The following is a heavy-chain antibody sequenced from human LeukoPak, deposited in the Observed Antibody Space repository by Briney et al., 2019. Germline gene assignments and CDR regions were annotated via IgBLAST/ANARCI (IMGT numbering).Heavy chain of an antibody. CDR1: GYTFTSYG. Sequence: RASVKVSCKASGYTFTSYGISWVRQAPGQGLEWMGWISAYNGNTNYAQKLQGRVTMTTDTSTNTAYMELRSLRSDDTAVYYCARGSAVVVPAATFFDYWGQGTLVTVSS. CDR2: ISAYNGNT. J-gene: IGHJ4*02. D-gene: IGHD2-2*01. CDR3: ARGSAVVVPAATFFDY. V-gene: IGHV1-18*01.